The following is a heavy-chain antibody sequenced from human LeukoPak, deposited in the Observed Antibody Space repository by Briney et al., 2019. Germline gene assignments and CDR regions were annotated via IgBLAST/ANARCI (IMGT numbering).Heavy chain of an antibody. J-gene: IGHJ4*02. CDR3: VRLRRNSDTSGFYYYYDY. V-gene: IGHV3-21*01. D-gene: IGHD3-22*01. Sequence: SGGSLRLSCAASGYTFSSYSINWVRQAPGKGLEWVSSISVRSNYIYYADSVRGRFSISRDDARDSLYLQMNSLRAEDTAVYYCVRLRRNSDTSGFYYYYDYWGQGTLVTVSS. CDR2: ISVRSNYI. CDR1: GYTFSSYS.